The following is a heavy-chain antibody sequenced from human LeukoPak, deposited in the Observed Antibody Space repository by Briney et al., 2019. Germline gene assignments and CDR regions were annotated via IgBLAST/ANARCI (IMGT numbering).Heavy chain of an antibody. V-gene: IGHV4-31*03. J-gene: IGHJ5*02. D-gene: IGHD3-22*01. CDR3: ARQTIKYYYDSSEFDP. Sequence: SETLSLTCTVSGGSISSGGYYWSWIRQHPGKGLEWIGYIYYSGSTYYNPPLKSRVTISVDASKNQFSLKLSSVTAADTAVYYCARQTIKYYYDSSEFDPWGQGTLVTVSS. CDR1: GGSISSGGYY. CDR2: IYYSGST.